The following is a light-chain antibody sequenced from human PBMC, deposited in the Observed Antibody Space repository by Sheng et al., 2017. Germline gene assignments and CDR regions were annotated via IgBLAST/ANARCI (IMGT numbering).Light chain of an antibody. J-gene: IGKJ1*01. V-gene: IGKV3-11*01. CDR2: DAS. Sequence: EIVLTQSPATLSLSPGERATLSCRASQSVSNHLAWYQQKSGQAPRLLIYDASNRATGIPVRFSARGVWADFTLTITSLEPEDSAVYYCQQRNNWPPTFGHGTKVEIK. CDR3: QQRNNWPPT. CDR1: QSVSNH.